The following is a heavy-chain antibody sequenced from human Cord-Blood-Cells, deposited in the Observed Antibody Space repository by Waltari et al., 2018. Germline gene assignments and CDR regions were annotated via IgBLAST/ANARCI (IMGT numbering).Heavy chain of an antibody. CDR3: SRVAGYCSVGSCYNWFDP. D-gene: IGHD2-15*01. Sequence: QVQLQESGPGLVKPSGTLSLTCAVSGGSISSSNRWSWVRQPLGKGLERIGEIYHSGITNYIPALTNRVTISVDKSSNPFSLKLSAVTGAYTAVYYCSRVAGYCSVGSCYNWFDPWAQGTLVTVSS. CDR2: IYHSGIT. J-gene: IGHJ5*02. V-gene: IGHV4-4*02. CDR1: GGSISSSNR.